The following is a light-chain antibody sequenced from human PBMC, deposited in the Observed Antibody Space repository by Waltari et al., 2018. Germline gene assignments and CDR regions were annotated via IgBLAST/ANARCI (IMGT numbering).Light chain of an antibody. V-gene: IGKV3-15*01. CDR2: GAS. CDR1: QSVRST. Sequence: EIVMTQSPATLSVSPGERATLSCRASQSVRSTLAWYQQKPGQAPRLLIYGASTTATGIPARFSGSGSGTEFTLTISSLQAEDFAGYYCQQYNNWPITFGQGTRLEIK. CDR3: QQYNNWPIT. J-gene: IGKJ5*01.